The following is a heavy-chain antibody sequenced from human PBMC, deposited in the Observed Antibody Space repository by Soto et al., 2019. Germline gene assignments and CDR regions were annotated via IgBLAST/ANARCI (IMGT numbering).Heavy chain of an antibody. V-gene: IGHV3-23*01. CDR3: AKDALVGGGMSAFDY. D-gene: IGHD2-15*01. CDR1: GFTFDNYV. J-gene: IGHJ4*02. Sequence: GGSLRLSCAASGFTFDNYVMTWVRQAPGKGLEWVSAISRSGDTSYYADSAKGRFTISRDNSKSRLYLEMSSLRAEDTALYYCAKDALVGGGMSAFDYWGQGILVTVSS. CDR2: ISRSGDTS.